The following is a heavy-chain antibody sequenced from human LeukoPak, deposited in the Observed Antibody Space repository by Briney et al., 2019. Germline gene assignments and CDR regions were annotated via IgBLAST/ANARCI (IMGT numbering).Heavy chain of an antibody. CDR1: GLIFSDYY. D-gene: IGHD2-15*01. V-gene: IGHV3-11*01. J-gene: IGHJ3*02. CDR3: ARDLQYCSGGSCYSGDAFDI. Sequence: GGSLRLSCAASGLIFSDYYMSWIRQAPGKGLEWVSYISSSGSTIYYADSVKGRFSISRDNAKNSLYLQMNSLRAEDTAVYYCARDLQYCSGGSCYSGDAFDIWGQGTMVTVSS. CDR2: ISSSGSTI.